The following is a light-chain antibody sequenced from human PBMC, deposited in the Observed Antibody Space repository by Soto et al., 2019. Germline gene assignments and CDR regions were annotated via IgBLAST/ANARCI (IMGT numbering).Light chain of an antibody. CDR1: SSNIGTNT. CDR2: NTN. J-gene: IGLJ2*01. CDR3: AAWDGSLDVVL. V-gene: IGLV1-44*01. Sequence: QSVLTQPPSESGTPGQRVTISCSGSSSNIGTNTVNWYQQFPGSAPQLLLYNTNQRPSGVPGRFSGSKSGTSASLAISGLQSEDEADYYCAAWDGSLDVVLFGGGTKLTVL.